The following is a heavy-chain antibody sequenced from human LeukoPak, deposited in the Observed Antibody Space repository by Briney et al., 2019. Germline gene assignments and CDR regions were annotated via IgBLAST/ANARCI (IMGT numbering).Heavy chain of an antibody. CDR2: IYTTGRT. D-gene: IGHD3-16*01. CDR1: GGPISNSF. Sequence: SETPSLTCTVTGGPISNSFWSWIRKPAGKGLEWIGRIYTTGRTDYNPSLKSRVTMTVDTTKNQFSLKLSSVTAADTAVYYCARETSQKGAHYMDVWGKGTTITISS. CDR3: ARETSQKGAHYMDV. J-gene: IGHJ6*03. V-gene: IGHV4-4*07.